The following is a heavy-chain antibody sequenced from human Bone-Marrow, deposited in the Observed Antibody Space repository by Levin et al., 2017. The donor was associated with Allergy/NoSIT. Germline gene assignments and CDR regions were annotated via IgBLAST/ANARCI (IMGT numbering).Heavy chain of an antibody. CDR3: AKPKRLCGPHCSFAFDH. V-gene: IGHV3-23*01. J-gene: IGHJ4*02. CDR2: FSSSAFNA. Sequence: GASVKVSCATSGFTFNLFAMTWVRQAPGKGLEWVSTFSSSAFNAYYADSVKGRFTISTDSSKNIVFLDMNSLRVDDTAIYYCAKPKRLCGPHCSFAFDHWGPGTLVTVS. CDR1: GFTFNLFA. D-gene: IGHD2-21*02.